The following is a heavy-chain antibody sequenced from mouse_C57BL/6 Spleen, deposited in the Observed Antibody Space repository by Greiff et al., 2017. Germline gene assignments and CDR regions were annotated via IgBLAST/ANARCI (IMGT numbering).Heavy chain of an antibody. J-gene: IGHJ4*01. CDR3: TRGGIYYSNPRYAMDY. CDR2: ISYSGST. CDR1: GYSITSGYD. V-gene: IGHV3-1*01. Sequence: EVKLQESGPGMVKPSQSLSLTCTVTGYSITSGYDWHWLRHFPGNKLEWMGYISYSGSTNYNPSLKSRISITHDTSKNHFFLKLNSVTTEDTATYYCTRGGIYYSNPRYAMDYWGQGTSVTVSS. D-gene: IGHD2-5*01.